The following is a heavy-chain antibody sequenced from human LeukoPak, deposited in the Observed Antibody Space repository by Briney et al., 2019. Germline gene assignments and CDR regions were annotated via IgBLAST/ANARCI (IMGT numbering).Heavy chain of an antibody. CDR2: IKPSNGDT. D-gene: IGHD1-26*01. CDR1: GYTFSGHY. CDR3: ASPPLSSAMYYAH. V-gene: IGHV1-2*02. J-gene: IGHJ4*02. Sequence: ASVTVSCKASGYTFSGHYMHWVRQAPGQGLEWMGWIKPSNGDTKYAQNFQGRVTMTRDTSISTAYMELSSLTSDDTAVYYCASPPLSSAMYYAHWGQGTLVTVSS.